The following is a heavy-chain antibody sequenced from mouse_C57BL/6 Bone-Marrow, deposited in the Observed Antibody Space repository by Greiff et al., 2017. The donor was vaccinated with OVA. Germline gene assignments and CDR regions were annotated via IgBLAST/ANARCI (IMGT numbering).Heavy chain of an antibody. J-gene: IGHJ3*01. D-gene: IGHD2-1*01. Sequence: VQLQQSGPELVKPGASVKIPCKASGYTFTDYNMDWVKQSHGKSLEWIGDINPNNGGTIYNQKFKGKATLTVDKSSSTAYMELRSLTSEDTAVYYCARRDYGNYVPFAYWGQGTLVTVSA. CDR2: INPNNGGT. CDR1: GYTFTDYN. CDR3: ARRDYGNYVPFAY. V-gene: IGHV1-18*01.